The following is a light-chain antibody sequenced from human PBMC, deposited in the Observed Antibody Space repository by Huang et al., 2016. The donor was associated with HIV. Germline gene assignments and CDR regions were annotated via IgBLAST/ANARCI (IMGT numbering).Light chain of an antibody. Sequence: EIVLTQSPATLSLSPGERATLSCRASQSVSSYLAWYKQKTGPAPRRLIYDASNRATGIPARFSGSGSGTDFTLTISSLEPEDFAVYFCQHRSNWPLTFGGGTRVEIK. V-gene: IGKV3-11*01. CDR3: QHRSNWPLT. CDR1: QSVSSY. J-gene: IGKJ4*01. CDR2: DAS.